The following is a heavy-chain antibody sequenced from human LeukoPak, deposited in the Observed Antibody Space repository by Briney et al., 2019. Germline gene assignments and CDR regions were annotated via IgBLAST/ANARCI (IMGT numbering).Heavy chain of an antibody. V-gene: IGHV3-23*01. J-gene: IGHJ4*02. Sequence: GGSLRLSCAASGFTFRSYAMSWVRQAPGKGLEWVSAISGCGGSTYYTDSVKGRFSISRDNSKNTLYLQMNSLRAEDTAVYYCAKDIGRDDYWGQGTLVTVSS. CDR2: ISGCGGST. D-gene: IGHD2-15*01. CDR1: GFTFRSYA. CDR3: AKDIGRDDY.